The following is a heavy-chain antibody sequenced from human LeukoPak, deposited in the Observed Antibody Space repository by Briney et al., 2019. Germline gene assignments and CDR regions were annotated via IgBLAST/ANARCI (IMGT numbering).Heavy chain of an antibody. CDR3: ATPLGGPSLFLFDY. CDR2: ISGSGGST. V-gene: IGHV3-23*01. J-gene: IGHJ4*02. Sequence: GGSLRLSCAASGFTFSSYAMSWVRQAPGKGLEWVSAISGSGGSTYYADSVKGRFTISRDNSKNTLYLQMNSLRAEDTAVYYCATPLGGPSLFLFDYWGQGTLVTVSP. CDR1: GFTFSSYA. D-gene: IGHD3-16*01.